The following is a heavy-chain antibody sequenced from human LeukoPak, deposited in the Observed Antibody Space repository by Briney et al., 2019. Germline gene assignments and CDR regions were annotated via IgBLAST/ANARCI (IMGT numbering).Heavy chain of an antibody. V-gene: IGHV3-7*01. J-gene: IGHJ6*03. Sequence: PGGSLRLSCAASGFTFTTYWMSWVRQLPGKGLEWVANINQDGTEKYYVDSVKGRFTISRDNAKNSLYLQMNSLRAEDTAVYYCARDYNFWSGSGGDYYYMDVWGKGTTVTVSS. CDR1: GFTFTTYW. CDR3: ARDYNFWSGSGGDYYYMDV. CDR2: INQDGTEK. D-gene: IGHD3-3*01.